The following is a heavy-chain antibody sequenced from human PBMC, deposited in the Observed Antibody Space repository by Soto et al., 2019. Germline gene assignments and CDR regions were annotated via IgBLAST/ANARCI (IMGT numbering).Heavy chain of an antibody. Sequence: ASVKVSCKASGYTFTSYYMHWVRQAPGQGLEWMGIINPSGGSTSYAQKFQGRVTMTRDTSTSTVYMELSSLRSEDTAVYYCASEGSFYDSSGYYFDYWGQGTLVTVSS. CDR2: INPSGGST. D-gene: IGHD3-22*01. CDR3: ASEGSFYDSSGYYFDY. V-gene: IGHV1-46*03. CDR1: GYTFTSYY. J-gene: IGHJ4*02.